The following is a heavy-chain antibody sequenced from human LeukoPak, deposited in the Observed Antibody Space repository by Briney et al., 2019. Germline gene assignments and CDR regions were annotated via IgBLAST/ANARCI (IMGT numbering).Heavy chain of an antibody. J-gene: IGHJ4*02. Sequence: ASVKVSCKASGYTFTSYGISWVRQAPGQGLEWMGWISAYNGNTNYAQKLQGRVTMTTDTSTSTAYMELRSLRSDDTAVYYCARDDCSGGSCYPPAYYFGYWGQGTLVTVSS. V-gene: IGHV1-18*01. CDR3: ARDDCSGGSCYPPAYYFGY. CDR2: ISAYNGNT. CDR1: GYTFTSYG. D-gene: IGHD2-15*01.